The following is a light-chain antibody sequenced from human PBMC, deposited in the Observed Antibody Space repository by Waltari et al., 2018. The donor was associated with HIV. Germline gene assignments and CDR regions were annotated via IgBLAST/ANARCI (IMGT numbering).Light chain of an antibody. CDR3: YSAADNMGV. Sequence: SYELTQPSSVSVSPGQTARITCSGDVLAKKNYARWFHQKPGQAPVVVIYKDSERPSGIPDRFSGSSSGTTVTLTSSGAQVEDEADYYCYSAADNMGVFGGGTKLTVL. V-gene: IGLV3-27*01. CDR1: VLAKKNY. J-gene: IGLJ3*02. CDR2: KDS.